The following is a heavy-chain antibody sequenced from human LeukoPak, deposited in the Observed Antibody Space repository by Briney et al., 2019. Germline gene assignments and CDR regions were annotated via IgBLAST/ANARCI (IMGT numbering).Heavy chain of an antibody. Sequence: GGSLRLSCAASGFTFDDYAMHWVRQAPGKGLEWVSLISWDGGSTYYADSVKGRFTISRDNSKNTLYLQMNSLRAEDTAVYYCAKGRLATDYWGQGTLVTVSS. CDR2: ISWDGGST. J-gene: IGHJ4*02. CDR3: AKGRLATDY. V-gene: IGHV3-43D*03. CDR1: GFTFDDYA.